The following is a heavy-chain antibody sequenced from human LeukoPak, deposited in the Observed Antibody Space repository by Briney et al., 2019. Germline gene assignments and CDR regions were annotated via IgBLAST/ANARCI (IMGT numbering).Heavy chain of an antibody. CDR3: AREVEDIVVVPAAPGWFDP. Sequence: GESLKISCKGSGYSFTSHWIGWVRQMPGKGLEWMGIIYPGDSDTRYSPSFQGQVTISADKSISTAYLQWSSLKASDTAMYYCAREVEDIVVVPAAPGWFDPWGQGTLVTVSS. CDR2: IYPGDSDT. V-gene: IGHV5-51*01. J-gene: IGHJ5*02. CDR1: GYSFTSHW. D-gene: IGHD2-2*01.